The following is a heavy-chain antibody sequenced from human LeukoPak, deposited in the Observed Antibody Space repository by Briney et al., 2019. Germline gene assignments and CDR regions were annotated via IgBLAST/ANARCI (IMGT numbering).Heavy chain of an antibody. CDR1: GGTFSSYA. D-gene: IGHD3-22*01. CDR2: LIPILGLV. CDR3: ARVLYYYDSSGPDAFDI. Sequence: SVKVSCKASGGTFSSYAITWVRQAPGQGLEWLGRLIPILGLVNYAQKFQGRVTITADKSTSTAYMELSSLRSEDTAVYYCARVLYYYDSSGPDAFDIWGQGTMVTVSS. J-gene: IGHJ3*02. V-gene: IGHV1-69*04.